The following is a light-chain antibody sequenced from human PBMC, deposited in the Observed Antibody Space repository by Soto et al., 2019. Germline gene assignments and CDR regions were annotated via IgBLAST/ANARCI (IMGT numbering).Light chain of an antibody. CDR2: SAS. CDR1: QTIRSY. V-gene: IGKV1-39*01. J-gene: IGKJ1*01. Sequence: DIQMTQSPSSLSASVGDRVTITCRSSQTIRSYLSWYRQKPGEAPKLLIFSASSLQSGVPARLSGSGSGTEFILTISSLQPEDFATYYCQQSYSVPPTFGQGTRVEIK. CDR3: QQSYSVPPT.